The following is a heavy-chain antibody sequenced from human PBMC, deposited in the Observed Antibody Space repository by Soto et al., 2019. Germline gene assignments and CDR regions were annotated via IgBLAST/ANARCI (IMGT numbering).Heavy chain of an antibody. J-gene: IGHJ4*02. V-gene: IGHV3-30*18. CDR2: ISYDGSNK. CDR3: AKAHSSSFDREIDY. D-gene: IGHD6-13*01. CDR1: GFTFCSYG. Sequence: QVQLVESGGGVVQPGRSLRLSCAASGFTFCSYGMHWVRQAPGKGLEWVAVISYDGSNKYYADSVKGRFTISRDNSKNTLYLQMNSLRAEDTAVYYCAKAHSSSFDREIDYWGQGTLVTVSS.